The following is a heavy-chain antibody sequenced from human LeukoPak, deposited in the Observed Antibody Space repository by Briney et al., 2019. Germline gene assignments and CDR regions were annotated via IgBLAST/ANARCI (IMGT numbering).Heavy chain of an antibody. CDR3: ARDPRYYDSSGYYPLDY. CDR1: GFTFNTYG. Sequence: GRSLRLSCAASGFTFNTYGMHWVRQAPGKGLEWVAVIWYDGSNKYYADSVKGRFTISRDNARNTLYLQMNSLRAEDTAVYYCARDPRYYDSSGYYPLDYWGQGTLVTVSS. V-gene: IGHV3-33*01. D-gene: IGHD3-22*01. J-gene: IGHJ4*02. CDR2: IWYDGSNK.